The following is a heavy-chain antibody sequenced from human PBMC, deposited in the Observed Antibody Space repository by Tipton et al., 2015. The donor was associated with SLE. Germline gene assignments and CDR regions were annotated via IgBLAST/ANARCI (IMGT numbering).Heavy chain of an antibody. V-gene: IGHV4-39*01. CDR3: ASPYGSGSYGDY. Sequence: LRLSCTVSGGSISSSSYYWGWIRQPPGKGLEWIRSIYYSGSTYYNPSLKSRVTISVDTSKNQFSLKLSSVTAADTAVYYCASPYGSGSYGDYWGQGTLVTVSS. CDR1: GGSISSSSYY. J-gene: IGHJ4*02. CDR2: IYYSGST. D-gene: IGHD3-10*01.